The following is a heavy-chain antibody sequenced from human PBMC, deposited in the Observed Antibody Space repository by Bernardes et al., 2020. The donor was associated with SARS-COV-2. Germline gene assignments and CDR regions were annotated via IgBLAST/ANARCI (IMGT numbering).Heavy chain of an antibody. CDR1: GGSISSGGYY. V-gene: IGHV4-31*03. CDR3: AREPAAIGDYYYYGMDV. Sequence: TLSLTCTVSGGSISSGGYYWSWIRQHPGKGLEWIGYIYYSGSTYYNPSLKSRVTISVDTSKNQFSLKLSSVTAADTAVYYCAREPAAIGDYYYYGMDVWGQGTTVTVSS. J-gene: IGHJ6*02. D-gene: IGHD2-2*02. CDR2: IYYSGST.